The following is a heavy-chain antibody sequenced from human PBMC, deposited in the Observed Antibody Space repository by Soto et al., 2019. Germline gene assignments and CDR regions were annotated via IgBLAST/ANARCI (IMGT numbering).Heavy chain of an antibody. V-gene: IGHV3-11*06. Sequence: GGALRLSYAASGFTFIDYFMSWIRQAPGKGLEWVSFISGSSDNIKYADSVKGRFTISRDNAKNSLYLQMNSLRAEDTAVYYCVRDSARIVVVPRVDGDNWLDPWGQGTLVTVSS. CDR3: VRDSARIVVVPRVDGDNWLDP. J-gene: IGHJ5*02. CDR1: GFTFIDYF. CDR2: ISGSSDNI. D-gene: IGHD2-2*01.